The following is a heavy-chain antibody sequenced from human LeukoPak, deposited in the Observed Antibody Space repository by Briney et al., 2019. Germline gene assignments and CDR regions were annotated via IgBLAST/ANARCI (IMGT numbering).Heavy chain of an antibody. Sequence: PSETLSLTCTVSGGSISSGGYYWSWIRQHPGKGLEWIGYIYYSGSTYYNPSLKSRVTISVDTSKNQFSLKLSSVTAADTAVYYCARDHCSSTGCYYAFDIWGQGTMVTVSS. V-gene: IGHV4-31*03. J-gene: IGHJ3*02. D-gene: IGHD2-2*01. CDR2: IYYSGST. CDR1: GGSISSGGYY. CDR3: ARDHCSSTGCYYAFDI.